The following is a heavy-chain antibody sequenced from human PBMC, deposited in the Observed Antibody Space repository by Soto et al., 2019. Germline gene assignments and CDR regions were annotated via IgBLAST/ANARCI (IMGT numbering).Heavy chain of an antibody. CDR1: GFTFSSYA. V-gene: IGHV3-30-3*01. D-gene: IGHD3-22*01. CDR3: ARASRNYYDSSPFDY. CDR2: ISYDGSNK. J-gene: IGHJ4*02. Sequence: GGSLRLSCAASGFTFSSYAMHWVRQAPGKGLEWVAVISYDGSNKYYADSVKGRFTISRDNSKNTLYLQMNSLRAEDTAVYYCARASRNYYDSSPFDYWGQGTLVTVSS.